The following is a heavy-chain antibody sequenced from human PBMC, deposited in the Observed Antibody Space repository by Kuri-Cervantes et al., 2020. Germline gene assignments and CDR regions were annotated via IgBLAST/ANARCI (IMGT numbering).Heavy chain of an antibody. J-gene: IGHJ4*02. CDR1: GFTFDDYA. V-gene: IGHV3-9*01. CDR2: ISWNSGSI. Sequence: GGSLRLSCAASGFTFDDYAMHWVRQAPGKGLEWVSGISWNSGSIGYADSVKGRFTIPRENAKNSLYLQMNSLRAGDTAVYYCARGGIGDGDYEGYYFDYWGQGTLVTVSS. CDR3: ARGGIGDGDYEGYYFDY. D-gene: IGHD4-17*01.